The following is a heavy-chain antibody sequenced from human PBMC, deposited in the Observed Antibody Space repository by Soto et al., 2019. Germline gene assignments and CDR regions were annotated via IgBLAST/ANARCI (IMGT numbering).Heavy chain of an antibody. V-gene: IGHV1-46*01. CDR1: GYNFIGQY. D-gene: IGHD3-3*02. Sequence: GASVKVSCKASGYNFIGQYIHWVRQAPGQGLEWMGVINPSCGSTTYAQKFQGRVVMTSDASPSTFSVELTSLTAPDTGIDCCAGLLGFVYTLHFWLGYSDFWGQGTLV. CDR3: AGLLGFVYTLHFWLGYSDF. J-gene: IGHJ4*02. CDR2: INPSCGST.